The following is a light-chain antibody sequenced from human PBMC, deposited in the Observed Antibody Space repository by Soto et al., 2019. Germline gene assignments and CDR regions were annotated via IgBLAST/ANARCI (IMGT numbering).Light chain of an antibody. V-gene: IGLV2-23*01. J-gene: IGLJ2*01. CDR3: CSYAGSSTSVV. Sequence: QSALTQPASVSGSPGQSITISCTGTSSDVGSYNLVSWYQQHPGKAPKLMIYEGSKGPSGFSNRFSGSKSGNTASLTISGLQAEDEADYYCCSYAGSSTSVVFGGGTKLTVL. CDR1: SSDVGSYNL. CDR2: EGS.